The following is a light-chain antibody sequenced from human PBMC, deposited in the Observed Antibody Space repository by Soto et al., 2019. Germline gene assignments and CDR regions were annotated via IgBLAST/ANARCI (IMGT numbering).Light chain of an antibody. V-gene: IGKV3-15*01. Sequence: EIVMTQSPATLSVSPGERATLSCWASQSVSSDLAWYQQKPGQAPRLLIYGASTRATGIPARFSGSGSGTEFTLTISSLQSEDFAVYYCQQYNNWPPASLTFGGGTKVDIK. CDR3: QQYNNWPPASLT. CDR1: QSVSSD. J-gene: IGKJ4*01. CDR2: GAS.